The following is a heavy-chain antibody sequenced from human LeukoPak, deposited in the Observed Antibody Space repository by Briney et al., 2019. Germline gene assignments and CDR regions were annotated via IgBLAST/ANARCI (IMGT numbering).Heavy chain of an antibody. CDR1: GGSIRGYY. CDR2: MYYSGSF. D-gene: IGHD2/OR15-2a*01. V-gene: IGHV4-59*13. CDR3: ARAPFTGDAFDI. J-gene: IGHJ3*02. Sequence: SETLSLTCTVSGGSIRGYYWSWIRQPPGKGLEWIGYMYYSGSFNYNPSLKSRVTISGDTSKNHLSLNLIYVIAADTAVYYCARAPFTGDAFDIWGQGTMVTVPS.